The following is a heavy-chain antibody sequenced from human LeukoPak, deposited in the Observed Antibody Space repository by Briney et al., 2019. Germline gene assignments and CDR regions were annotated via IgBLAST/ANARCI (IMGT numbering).Heavy chain of an antibody. V-gene: IGHV3-30-3*01. J-gene: IGHJ5*02. D-gene: IGHD5-12*01. Sequence: PGGSLRLSCAASGFTFRSYAMHWVRQAPGKGLVGVAVISYDGSNKYYADSVRGRFPIPRDNSKNTLYLQENTLRAGDTPVYYCARHYSGYDFDWFDPWGQGTLVTVCS. CDR1: GFTFRSYA. CDR3: ARHYSGYDFDWFDP. CDR2: ISYDGSNK.